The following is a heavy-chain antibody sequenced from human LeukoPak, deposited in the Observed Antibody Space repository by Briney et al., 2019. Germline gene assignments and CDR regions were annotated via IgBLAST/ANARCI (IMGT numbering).Heavy chain of an antibody. J-gene: IGHJ5*02. V-gene: IGHV1-18*01. D-gene: IGHD2-15*01. CDR1: GYTFTNFG. CDR2: ISPYNGNT. Sequence: GASVKVSCKASGYTFTNFGISWVRQAPGQGLEWMGWISPYNGNTDYPQKVQGRVTMTTDTSTSTAYMGLRRLRSDDTAVYYCARGGVGHCSGGSCPTSWFDPWGQGTLVTVSS. CDR3: ARGGVGHCSGGSCPTSWFDP.